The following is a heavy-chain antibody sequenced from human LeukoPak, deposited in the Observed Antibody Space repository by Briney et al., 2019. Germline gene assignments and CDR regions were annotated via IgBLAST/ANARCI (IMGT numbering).Heavy chain of an antibody. CDR2: ISYDGSNK. J-gene: IGHJ3*02. Sequence: PGGSLRLSCAASGFTFSSYAMHWVRQAPGKGLEWVAVISYDGSNKYYADSVKGRFTISRDNSKNTLYLQMNSLRAEDTAVYYCARANGWQWLVLEAFDIWGQGTMVTVSS. D-gene: IGHD6-19*01. CDR3: ARANGWQWLVLEAFDI. CDR1: GFTFSSYA. V-gene: IGHV3-30-3*01.